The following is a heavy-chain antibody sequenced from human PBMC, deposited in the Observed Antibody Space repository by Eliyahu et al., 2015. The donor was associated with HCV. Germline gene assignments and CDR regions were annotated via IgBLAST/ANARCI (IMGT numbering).Heavy chain of an antibody. D-gene: IGHD3-16*01. V-gene: IGHV4-59*01. J-gene: IGHJ5*02. CDR3: ARSDYDYIWGST. Sequence: YYPSLKSRVTISLDTSKNQFSLKLGSVTAADTAVYYCARSDYDYIWGSTWGQGTLVTVSS.